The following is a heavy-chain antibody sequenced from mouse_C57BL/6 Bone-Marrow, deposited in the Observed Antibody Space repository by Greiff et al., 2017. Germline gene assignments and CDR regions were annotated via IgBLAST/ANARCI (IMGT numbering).Heavy chain of an antibody. V-gene: IGHV3-8*01. CDR2: ISYSGST. CDR1: GYSFTSAY. Sequence: VQLQQSGPGLAKPSPTLSLTCSVTGYSFTSAYWDWIRKFPGNKLEYMGYISYSGSTYYNPSLNSRISITRDTAKNQYYLQLKSVTTEDTATYYCARSANYGYFDGWGTGTTVTASS. J-gene: IGHJ1*03. CDR3: ARSANYGYFDG.